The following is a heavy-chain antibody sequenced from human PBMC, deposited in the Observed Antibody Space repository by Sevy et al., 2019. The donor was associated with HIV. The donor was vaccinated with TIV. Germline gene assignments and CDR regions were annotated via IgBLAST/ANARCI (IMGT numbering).Heavy chain of an antibody. V-gene: IGHV3-30-3*01. Sequence: GGSLRLSCAASGFILRNYVMHWVRQAPGKGLEWVAAVSFDGSYKFYAYSVKGRFTISRDNSKNRLYLQTNRLRAEDTAVYYCARDQAGPSDDYYYYYGMDLWGQGTTVTVSS. CDR1: GFILRNYV. CDR3: ARDQAGPSDDYYYYYGMDL. CDR2: VSFDGSYK. J-gene: IGHJ6*02. D-gene: IGHD3-10*01.